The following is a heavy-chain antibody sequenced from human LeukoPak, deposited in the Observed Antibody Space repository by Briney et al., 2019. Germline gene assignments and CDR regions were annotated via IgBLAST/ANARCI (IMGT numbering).Heavy chain of an antibody. D-gene: IGHD6-13*01. CDR1: GGSISSYY. CDR3: ARWWAAAGNFDY. CDR2: IYYSGST. J-gene: IGHJ4*02. Sequence: PSETLSPTCTVSGGSISSYYWSWIRQPPGKGLEWIGYIYYSGSTNYNPSLKSRVTISVDTSKNQFSLKLSSVTAADTAVYYCARWWAAAGNFDYWGQGTLVTVSS. V-gene: IGHV4-59*01.